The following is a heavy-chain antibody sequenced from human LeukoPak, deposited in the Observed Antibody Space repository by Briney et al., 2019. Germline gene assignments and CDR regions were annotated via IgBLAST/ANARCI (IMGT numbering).Heavy chain of an antibody. CDR3: AICSGGSCYHEYFQH. J-gene: IGHJ1*01. CDR1: GFTFRSYG. Sequence: GGSLRLSCAASGFTFRSYGMHWVRQARGKGLEGVAFIRYDGSNKYYADSVKGRFSISRDNSKNTLYLQMNSLRAEDTAVYYCAICSGGSCYHEYFQHWGQGTLVTVSS. D-gene: IGHD2-15*01. V-gene: IGHV3-30*02. CDR2: IRYDGSNK.